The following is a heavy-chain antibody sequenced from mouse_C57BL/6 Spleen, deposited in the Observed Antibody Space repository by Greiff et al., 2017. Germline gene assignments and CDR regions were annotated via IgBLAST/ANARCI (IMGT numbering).Heavy chain of an antibody. V-gene: IGHV1-69*01. D-gene: IGHD1-1*01. CDR2: IDPSDSYT. Sequence: QVQLQQPGAELVMPGASVKLSCKASGYTFTSYWMHWVKQRPGQGLEWIGEIDPSDSYTNYNQKFKGKSTLTVDKSSSTAYMQLSSLTSEDSAVYYCARGDYGSSYCDYWGQGTTLTVSS. J-gene: IGHJ2*01. CDR3: ARGDYGSSYCDY. CDR1: GYTFTSYW.